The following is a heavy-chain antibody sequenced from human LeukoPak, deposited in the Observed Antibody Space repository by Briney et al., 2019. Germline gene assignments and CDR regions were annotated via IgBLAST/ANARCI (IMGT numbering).Heavy chain of an antibody. D-gene: IGHD3-10*01. J-gene: IGHJ4*02. V-gene: IGHV3-30-3*01. CDR1: GFTFSSYA. Sequence: GGSLRLSCAASGFTFSSYAMHWVRQAPGKGLEWVAVISYDGSNKYYADSVKGRFTISRDNSKNTLYLQMNSLRAEDTAVYYGARAPPQSLWFGECIDWGQGTLVTVSS. CDR3: ARAPPQSLWFGECID. CDR2: ISYDGSNK.